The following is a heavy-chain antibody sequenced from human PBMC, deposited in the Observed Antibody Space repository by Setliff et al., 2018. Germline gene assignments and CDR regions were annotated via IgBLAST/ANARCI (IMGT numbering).Heavy chain of an antibody. D-gene: IGHD2-15*01. J-gene: IGHJ4*02. Sequence: GGSLGLYCAASGFTCSTYRMHWVRQAPGKGLEWVAVILDDGVKKYHADSVKGRFTISRDNSKNSLYLQMNSLRPEDTAVYYCARTCSGSGCYAGLESWGQGTPVTVSS. CDR1: GFTCSTYR. CDR3: ARTCSGSGCYAGLES. V-gene: IGHV3-30*03. CDR2: ILDDGVKK.